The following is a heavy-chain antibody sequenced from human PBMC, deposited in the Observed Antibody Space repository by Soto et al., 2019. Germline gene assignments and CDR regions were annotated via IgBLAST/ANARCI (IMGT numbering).Heavy chain of an antibody. CDR1: VFAFSSHE. CDR3: VKEMSFWDSAYDAFES. J-gene: IGHJ1*01. Sequence: PVGSLRLSCASSVFAFSSHEMDCIRFSPGRGPEWVSFVSAEGRRTWYTDSVKGRFTISRDNALNALYLQMNNLGVEDTAVYYCVKEMSFWDSAYDAFESWGPGTLVNVSS. D-gene: IGHD5-12*01. V-gene: IGHV3-48*03. CDR2: VSAEGRRT.